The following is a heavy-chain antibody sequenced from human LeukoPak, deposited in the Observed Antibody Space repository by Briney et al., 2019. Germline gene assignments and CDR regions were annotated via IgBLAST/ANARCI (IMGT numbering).Heavy chain of an antibody. Sequence: PGGSLRLSCAASGFTFSSYAMSWVRQAPGKGLEWVSAISGSGGSTYYADSVKGRSTISRDNSKSTLYLQMNSLRAEDTAVYYCAKTRTYYDILTGYYPDYWGQGTLVTVSS. J-gene: IGHJ4*02. D-gene: IGHD3-9*01. CDR3: AKTRTYYDILTGYYPDY. V-gene: IGHV3-23*01. CDR1: GFTFSSYA. CDR2: ISGSGGST.